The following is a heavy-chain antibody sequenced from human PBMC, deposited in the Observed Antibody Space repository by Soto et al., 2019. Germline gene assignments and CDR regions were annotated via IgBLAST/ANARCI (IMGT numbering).Heavy chain of an antibody. CDR1: GGSVSSGSYY. CDR2: IYYSGST. CDR3: ARDAYYDSSGHGVY. D-gene: IGHD3-22*01. J-gene: IGHJ4*02. Sequence: QVQLQESGPGLVKPSETLSLTCTVSGGSVSSGSYYWSWIRQPPGKGLEWIGYIYYSGSTNYNPSLKSRVTISVDTSKNQFSLKLSSVTAADTAVYYCARDAYYDSSGHGVYWGQGTLVTVSS. V-gene: IGHV4-61*01.